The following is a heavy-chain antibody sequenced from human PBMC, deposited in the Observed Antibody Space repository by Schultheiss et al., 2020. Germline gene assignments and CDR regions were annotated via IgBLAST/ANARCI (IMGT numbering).Heavy chain of an antibody. CDR2: IVPMFGTA. CDR1: GVNFSRYA. J-gene: IGHJ6*02. D-gene: IGHD3-3*01. Sequence: SVKVSCKAYGVNFSRYAITWVRQAPGQGLEWMGGIVPMFGTANYAQKFQGRVTITADESTSTAYMELSSLRSEDTAVYYCAREFWDFWSGYSQSTDYGMDVWGQGTTVTVSS. V-gene: IGHV1-69*13. CDR3: AREFWDFWSGYSQSTDYGMDV.